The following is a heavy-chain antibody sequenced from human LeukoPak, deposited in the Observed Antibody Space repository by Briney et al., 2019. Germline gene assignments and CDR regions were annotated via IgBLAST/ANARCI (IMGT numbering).Heavy chain of an antibody. CDR3: AKLNLYYYGSGSYYPYYYYGMDV. CDR2: INHSGST. V-gene: IGHV4-34*01. CDR1: GRSFSGYY. D-gene: IGHD3-10*01. Sequence: SETLSLTCAVYGRSFSGYYWSWIRQPPGKGLEWIGEINHSGSTNYNPSLKSRVTISVDTSKNQFSLKLSSVTAADTAVYYCAKLNLYYYGSGSYYPYYYYGMDVWGKGTTVTVSS. J-gene: IGHJ6*04.